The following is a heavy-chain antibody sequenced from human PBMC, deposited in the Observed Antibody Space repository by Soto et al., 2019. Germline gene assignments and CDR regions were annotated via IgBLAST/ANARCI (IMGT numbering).Heavy chain of an antibody. CDR3: ARGVVMGYYFDY. V-gene: IGHV3-7*01. Sequence: EVQLVESGGGLVQPGGSLRLSCAASGFTFSSYWMSWVRQAPGKGLEWVDNIKQDGSEKYYVDSVKGRFTISRDNAKTSLYLQMNSLRAADTAVYYCARGVVMGYYFDYWGQGTLVTVSS. D-gene: IGHD3-3*01. CDR2: IKQDGSEK. CDR1: GFTFSSYW. J-gene: IGHJ4*02.